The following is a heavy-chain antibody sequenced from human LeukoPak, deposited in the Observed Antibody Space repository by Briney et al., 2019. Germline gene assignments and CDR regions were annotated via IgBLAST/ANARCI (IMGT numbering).Heavy chain of an antibody. D-gene: IGHD6-19*01. CDR1: GFTFDSYA. J-gene: IGHJ3*02. V-gene: IGHV3-23*01. Sequence: PGGSLRLSCAASGFTFDSYAMTWVRQASGKRLEWVSAISGSGGTTYYADSVKGRFTISRDNSKNTLFLQMSSLRAEDTGIYYCVKKISSGWSVDAFDIWGHGTMVTVSS. CDR3: VKKISSGWSVDAFDI. CDR2: ISGSGGTT.